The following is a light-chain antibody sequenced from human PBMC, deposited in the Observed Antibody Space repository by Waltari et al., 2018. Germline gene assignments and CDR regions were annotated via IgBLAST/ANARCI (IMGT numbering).Light chain of an antibody. Sequence: EIVMTQSPATLSVSPGERATLPCRASQSVSRNLAWYQQKPGQAPRLLLYGASTRATGIPARFSGSGSGTEFTLTISSLQSEDFAVYYCQQYNNWPSWTFGQGTKVEIK. V-gene: IGKV3-15*01. J-gene: IGKJ1*01. CDR1: QSVSRN. CDR3: QQYNNWPSWT. CDR2: GAS.